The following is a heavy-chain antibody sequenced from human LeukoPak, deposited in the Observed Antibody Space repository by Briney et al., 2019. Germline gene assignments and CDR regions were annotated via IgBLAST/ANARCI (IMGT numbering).Heavy chain of an antibody. Sequence: ASVKVSCKASGYTFTNYGINWVRQATGQGLEWMGWISAYNGNTNYAQKLQGRVTMTTDTSTSTAYMELRSLRSNDTAVYYCASCAPAAAEFLWCAFDIWGQGTMVTVSS. J-gene: IGHJ3*02. V-gene: IGHV1-18*01. D-gene: IGHD6-13*01. CDR3: ASCAPAAAEFLWCAFDI. CDR2: ISAYNGNT. CDR1: GYTFTNYG.